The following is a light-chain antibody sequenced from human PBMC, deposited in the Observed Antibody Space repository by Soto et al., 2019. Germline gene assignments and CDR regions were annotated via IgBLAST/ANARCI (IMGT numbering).Light chain of an antibody. CDR3: NSYSNSTTLYV. CDR2: DVS. Sequence: ALTQPASVSGSPGQSITISCTGTRSDVGGYNYVSWYQQHPGKAPKLMIYDVSNRPSGVSNRFSGSKSGNTASLTISGLQAEDEADYYCNSYSNSTTLYVFGTGTKVTVL. CDR1: RSDVGGYNY. V-gene: IGLV2-14*01. J-gene: IGLJ1*01.